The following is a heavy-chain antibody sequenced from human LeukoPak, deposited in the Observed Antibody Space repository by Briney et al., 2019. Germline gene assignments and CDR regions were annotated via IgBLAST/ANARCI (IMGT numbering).Heavy chain of an antibody. D-gene: IGHD2-2*01. CDR2: INPNSGGT. CDR3: ARVEYCSSTSCYRFDP. CDR1: GYTFTGYY. V-gene: IGHV1-2*02. J-gene: IGHJ5*02. Sequence: ASVKVSCKASGYTFTGYYMHWVRQTPGQGFEWMGWINPNSGGTNYAQKFQGRVTMTRDTSISTAYMELSRLRSDDTAVYYCARVEYCSSTSCYRFDPWGQGTLVTVSS.